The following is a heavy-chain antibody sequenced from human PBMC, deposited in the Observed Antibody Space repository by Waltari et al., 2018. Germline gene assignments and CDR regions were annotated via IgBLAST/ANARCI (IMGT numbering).Heavy chain of an antibody. J-gene: IGHJ5*02. CDR2: MNPNSGNT. CDR3: ASSSSSPYWFDP. Sequence: AQLVQSGAEVQKPGASVKASCKASGYTFISYAINWVRQATGQGLEWMGWMNPNSGNTGYAQKFQGRVTMTRNTSISTAYMELSSLRSEDTAVYYCASSSSSPYWFDPWGQGTLVTVSS. D-gene: IGHD6-6*01. CDR1: GYTFISYA. V-gene: IGHV1-8*01.